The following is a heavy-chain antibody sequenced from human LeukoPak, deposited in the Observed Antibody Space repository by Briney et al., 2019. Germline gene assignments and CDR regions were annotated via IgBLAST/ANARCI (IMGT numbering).Heavy chain of an antibody. CDR3: ATARISKCSSTSCYESIFNYYYYYMDV. CDR2: VDPEDGET. V-gene: IGHV1-69-2*01. D-gene: IGHD2-2*01. Sequence: ASVKISCKVSGYTFTDYYMHWVQQAPGKGLEWMGLVDPEDGETIYAEKFQGRVTITANTSTDTAYMELSSLRSDDTAVYYCATARISKCSSTSCYESIFNYYYYYMDVWGKGTTVTVSS. J-gene: IGHJ6*03. CDR1: GYTFTDYY.